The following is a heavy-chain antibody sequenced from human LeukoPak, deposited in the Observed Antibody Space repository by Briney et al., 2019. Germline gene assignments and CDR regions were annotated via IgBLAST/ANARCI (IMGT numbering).Heavy chain of an antibody. CDR2: IKQDGSEK. D-gene: IGHD3-22*01. CDR1: GFTFSSYW. CDR3: ARDEGYMIVVDNDAFDI. J-gene: IGHJ3*02. Sequence: PGGSLRLSCAASGFTFSSYWMSWVRQAPGKGLEWVANIKQDGSEKYYVDSVKGRFTISRDNAKNSLYLQMNSLRAEDTAVYYCARDEGYMIVVDNDAFDIWGQGTMVTVSS. V-gene: IGHV3-7*01.